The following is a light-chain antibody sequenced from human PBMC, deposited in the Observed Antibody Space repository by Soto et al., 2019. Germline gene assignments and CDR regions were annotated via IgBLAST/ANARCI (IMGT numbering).Light chain of an antibody. V-gene: IGKV3-15*01. Sequence: EIVMTQSPATLSLSPGERAALSCRASQSINSELAWYQQKPGQPPRLLIYGASTRYTGVPARFTGSESGSEFTLTISGLQSEDFAVYYCQQGHNWPLTFGQGTRLEI. CDR1: QSINSE. CDR2: GAS. CDR3: QQGHNWPLT. J-gene: IGKJ2*01.